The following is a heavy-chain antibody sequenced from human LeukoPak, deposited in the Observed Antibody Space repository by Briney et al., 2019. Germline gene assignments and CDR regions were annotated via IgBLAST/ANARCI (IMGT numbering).Heavy chain of an antibody. V-gene: IGHV3-7*04. CDR2: IKQDGSEK. D-gene: IGHD6-13*01. CDR1: GFTFSTYW. J-gene: IGHJ4*02. CDR3: ARGLLAAAGIDY. Sequence: GGSLRLSCAASGFTFSTYWMSWVRQAPGKGLEWVSKIKQDGSEKNHVDSVKGRFTISRDNAKNSLYLQMNSLRDEDTAVYYCARGLLAAAGIDYWGQGALVTVSS.